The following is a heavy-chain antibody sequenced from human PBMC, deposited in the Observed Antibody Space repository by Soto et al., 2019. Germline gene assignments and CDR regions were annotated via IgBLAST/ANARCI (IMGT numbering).Heavy chain of an antibody. V-gene: IGHV1-46*01. CDR3: AKTTVHDYIWGSYRVDY. CDR1: GYTFTSHY. Sequence: ASVKVSCKASGYTFTSHYMHWVRQAPGQGLEWMGIINPSGGSTSYAQKFQGRVTMTRDTSTSTVYMELSSLRSEDTAVYYCAKTTVHDYIWGSYRVDYWGQGTLVTVSS. J-gene: IGHJ4*02. CDR2: INPSGGST. D-gene: IGHD3-16*02.